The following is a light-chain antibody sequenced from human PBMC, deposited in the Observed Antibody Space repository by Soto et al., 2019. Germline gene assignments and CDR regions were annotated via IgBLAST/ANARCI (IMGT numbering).Light chain of an antibody. J-gene: IGLJ3*02. V-gene: IGLV2-14*01. CDR3: SSYTSRSTLV. CDR2: EVS. Sequence: QSALTKPASVSGSPGQSITISCTGTSSDVGGYNYVSWYQQHPGKATKLMIYEVSNRPSGVSNRFTGSKSGNTASLTISGLQAEDEADYFCSSYTSRSTLVFGGGTKLTVL. CDR1: SSDVGGYNY.